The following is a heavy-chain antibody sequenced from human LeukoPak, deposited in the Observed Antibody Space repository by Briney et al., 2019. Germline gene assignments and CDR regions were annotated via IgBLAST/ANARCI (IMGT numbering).Heavy chain of an antibody. Sequence: GASVKVSCKASGYTFTGYYMHWVRQAPGQGLEWMGWINPNSGGTNYAQKFQGRVTMTRDTSISTAYMELSRLRSDDTAVYYCARDSPLLWLGDHEFDYWGQGTLVTVSS. J-gene: IGHJ4*02. CDR3: ARDSPLLWLGDHEFDY. D-gene: IGHD3-10*01. CDR2: INPNSGGT. V-gene: IGHV1-2*02. CDR1: GYTFTGYY.